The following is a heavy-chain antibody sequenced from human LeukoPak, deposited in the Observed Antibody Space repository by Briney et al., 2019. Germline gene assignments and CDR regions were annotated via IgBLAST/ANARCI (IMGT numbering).Heavy chain of an antibody. Sequence: PAGGSLRLSCAASGFTFSSYEMNWVRQAPGKGLEWVSYISSSGSTIYYADSVKGRFTISRDNAKNSLYLQMNSLRAEDTAVYYCARNNYYDSSGYYYYFDYWGQGTLVTVSS. CDR3: ARNNYYDSSGYYYYFDY. CDR2: ISSSGSTI. D-gene: IGHD3-22*01. CDR1: GFTFSSYE. J-gene: IGHJ4*02. V-gene: IGHV3-48*03.